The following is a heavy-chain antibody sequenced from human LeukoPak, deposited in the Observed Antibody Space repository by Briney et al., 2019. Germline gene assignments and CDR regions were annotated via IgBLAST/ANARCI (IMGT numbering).Heavy chain of an antibody. CDR3: ATHSPAGYATGYVRRLDY. V-gene: IGHV1-46*01. J-gene: IGHJ4*02. CDR1: GYSLTDSY. CDR2: INPGVGST. D-gene: IGHD5-12*01. Sequence: ASVKVSCKASGYSLTDSYMHWVRQAPGQGLEWRGIINPGVGSTTYAQKFQDRVTMTRDTSTSTVYMELSSLRPEDTALYYCATHSPAGYATGYVRRLDYWGQGTLVTVSS.